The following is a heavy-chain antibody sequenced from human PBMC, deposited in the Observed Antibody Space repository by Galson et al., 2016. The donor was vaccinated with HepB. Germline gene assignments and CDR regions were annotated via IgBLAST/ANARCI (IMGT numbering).Heavy chain of an antibody. V-gene: IGHV3-48*01. CDR3: ARSEGDTRDY. CDR1: GFTFNDYS. CDR2: ITSSSSTI. D-gene: IGHD1-26*01. J-gene: IGHJ4*02. Sequence: SLRLSCAASGFTFNDYSMNWVRQAPGKGLEWVSYITSSSSTIYYADSVKGRFTISRDNAKNSLYLQMNSLRAEDTAIYFCARSEGDTRDYWGQGTLVTVSS.